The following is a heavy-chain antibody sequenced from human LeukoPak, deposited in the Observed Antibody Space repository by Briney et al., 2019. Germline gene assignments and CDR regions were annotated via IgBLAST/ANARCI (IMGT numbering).Heavy chain of an antibody. CDR1: GFTVSSNY. D-gene: IGHD3-22*01. CDR2: IYSGGST. Sequence: AGSLRLSCAASGFTVSSNYMSWVRQAQGKGLEWVSVIYSGGSTYYADSVKGRFTISRDNSKNTLYLQMNSLRAEDTAVYYCAILYDSSGYYAFDIWGQGTMVTVSS. CDR3: AILYDSSGYYAFDI. V-gene: IGHV3-53*01. J-gene: IGHJ3*02.